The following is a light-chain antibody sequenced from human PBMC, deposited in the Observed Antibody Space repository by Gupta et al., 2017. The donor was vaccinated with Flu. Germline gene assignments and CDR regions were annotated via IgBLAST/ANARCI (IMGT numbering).Light chain of an antibody. CDR1: QSVRSY. Sequence: ATLSLSPGERATLSCRASQSVRSYLAWYQQKPGQAPRLLIYDASNRATGIPARFSGSGSGTDFTLTISSREPEDFAVYYCQQRSNWPPYTFGQGTKLEIK. J-gene: IGKJ2*01. CDR3: QQRSNWPPYT. V-gene: IGKV3-11*01. CDR2: DAS.